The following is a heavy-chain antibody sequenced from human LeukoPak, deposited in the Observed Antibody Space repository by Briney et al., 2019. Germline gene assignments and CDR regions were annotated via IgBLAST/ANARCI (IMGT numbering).Heavy chain of an antibody. CDR1: GFTLSKYD. CDR2: IGKAGDT. Sequence: GGSLRLSCAASGFTLSKYDMHWVRQATGEGLEWVSGIGKAGDTYYLDCVKGRFIISRDNAKNTLFLQMDSLRLEDTAVYFCATDNWYVMNLWGQGTTVTVSS. CDR3: ATDNWYVMNL. D-gene: IGHD1-20*01. V-gene: IGHV3-13*01. J-gene: IGHJ6*02.